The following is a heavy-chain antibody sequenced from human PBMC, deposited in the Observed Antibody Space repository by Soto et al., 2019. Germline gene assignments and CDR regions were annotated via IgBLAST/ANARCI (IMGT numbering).Heavy chain of an antibody. J-gene: IGHJ4*02. D-gene: IGHD3-22*01. CDR3: ASRDRDYYDGSRYYPRY. V-gene: IGHV1-69*06. Sequence: SVKVSFKASGGTFSSYAISWVRQAPGQGLEWMGGIIPIFGTANYAQKFQGRVTITADKSTSTAYMELSSLRSEDTAVYYCASRDRDYYDGSRYYPRYWGQGPLVTVCS. CDR2: IIPIFGTA. CDR1: GGTFSSYA.